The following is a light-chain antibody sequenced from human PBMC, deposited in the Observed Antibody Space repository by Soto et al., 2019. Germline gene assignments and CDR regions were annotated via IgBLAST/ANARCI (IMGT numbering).Light chain of an antibody. V-gene: IGLV2-8*01. J-gene: IGLJ3*02. CDR3: SSHAGINNVV. CDR1: SSDVGAYNY. Sequence: QSVLTQPPSASGSPGQSATISCTGTSSDVGAYNYVSWYQQHPGKAPKLMIYEVTKWPSGVPDRFSGSKSGNTASLTVSGLLAEDEADYYCSSHAGINNVVFGGGTKVTVL. CDR2: EVT.